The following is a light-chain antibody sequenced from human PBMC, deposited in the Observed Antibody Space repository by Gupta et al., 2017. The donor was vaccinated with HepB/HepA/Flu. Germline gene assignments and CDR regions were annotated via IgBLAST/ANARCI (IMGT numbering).Light chain of an antibody. CDR3: GAYTSNNTWV. CDR2: DVV. V-gene: IGLV2-14*03. J-gene: IGLJ3*02. Sequence: QSALPQPSSVSAAPGQSITISCTGNSGHVGVYNYVSWYQQHTSKAPNLIIHDVVKRPSGISHRFSGSKSGTTASQTIAELQDEVDAAYYAGAYTSNNTWVFGGGTKVTVL. CDR1: SGHVGVYNY.